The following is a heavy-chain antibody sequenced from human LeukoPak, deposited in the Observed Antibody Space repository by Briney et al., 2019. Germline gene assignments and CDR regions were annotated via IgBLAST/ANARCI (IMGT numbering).Heavy chain of an antibody. CDR2: IGAFNGNT. D-gene: IGHD3-22*01. CDR1: GCSFDRYG. CDR3: ARDFLSYDGSENHFEDTFDI. Sequence: ASVKVSCKASGCSFDRYGINWVRQAPGQGLEWLGWIGAFNGNTNYAQNLQGRVTMTADTSTTTAYMELRSLSSDDTAVYYCARDFLSYDGSENHFEDTFDIWGQGTMVTVSS. J-gene: IGHJ3*02. V-gene: IGHV1-18*01.